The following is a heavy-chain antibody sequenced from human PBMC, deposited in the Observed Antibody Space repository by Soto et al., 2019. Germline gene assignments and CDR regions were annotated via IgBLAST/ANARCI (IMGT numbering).Heavy chain of an antibody. CDR3: ARGTYYFYMDV. V-gene: IGHV4-31*03. J-gene: IGHJ6*03. CDR1: AGSIGSGFYY. Sequence: QVQLQESGPGLVKPSQTLSLTCTVSAGSIGSGFYYWSWIRQHPGKGLEWIGYIYSRGNTYYNPSLKSRVTISVDTSDNQFSLTLSSVTAADTAVYYCARGTYYFYMDVWGKGTTVTVSS. CDR2: IYSRGNT.